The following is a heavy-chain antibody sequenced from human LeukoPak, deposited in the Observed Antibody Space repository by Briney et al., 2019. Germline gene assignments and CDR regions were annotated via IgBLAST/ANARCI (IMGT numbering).Heavy chain of an antibody. CDR3: VRDVGAVRGEVYFDY. D-gene: IGHD3-10*01. V-gene: IGHV3-21*01. J-gene: IGHJ4*02. CDR1: GFTFSSYS. CDR2: ISSSSSYI. Sequence: GGSLRLSCAASGFTFSSYSMNWVRQAPGKGLEWVSSISSSSSYIYYADSVKGRFTIPRDNAKNSVYLQMNSLRAEDTAMYFCVRDVGAVRGEVYFDYWGQGTLVTVSS.